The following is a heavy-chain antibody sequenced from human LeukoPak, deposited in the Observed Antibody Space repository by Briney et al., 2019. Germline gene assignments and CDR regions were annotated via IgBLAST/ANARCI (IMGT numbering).Heavy chain of an antibody. D-gene: IGHD1-1*01. CDR1: GGSIXXYY. V-gene: IGHV4-34*01. CDR2: INHSGST. Sequence: GGSIXXYYWSWIRXPPGKGLEWSGEINHSGSTNYNPSLKSRVTISVDPSKNQFSLKLSSVTAADTAVYYCARETGTRRDYFDYWGQGTLVTVSS. J-gene: IGHJ4*02. CDR3: ARETGTRRDYFDY.